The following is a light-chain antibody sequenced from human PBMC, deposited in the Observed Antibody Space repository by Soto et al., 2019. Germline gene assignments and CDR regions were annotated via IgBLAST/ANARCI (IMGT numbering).Light chain of an antibody. CDR3: QQSYSSPRT. V-gene: IGKV1-39*01. Sequence: DIQMTQPPSSLSASVGDRVTITCRASQSISTYLTWYQQKPARAPKLLIYGASSLQSGVPSRFRGSGSGTDFTLTISSLQPEDFATYYCQQSYSSPRTFGPGTKVDVK. J-gene: IGKJ3*01. CDR2: GAS. CDR1: QSISTY.